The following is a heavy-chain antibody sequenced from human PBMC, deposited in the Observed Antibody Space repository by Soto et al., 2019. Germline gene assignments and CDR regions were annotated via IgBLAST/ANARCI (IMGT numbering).Heavy chain of an antibody. D-gene: IGHD2-15*01. Sequence: SVNVSCKAAGYSFTRYARRWGRQAPGQRLEWMGWINAGNGNTKYSQKFQGRVTITRDTSASTAYMELSSLRSDDTAVYYCAREGVAATHYFDYWGQGTLVTVSS. CDR2: INAGNGNT. J-gene: IGHJ4*02. V-gene: IGHV1-3*01. CDR1: GYSFTRYA. CDR3: AREGVAATHYFDY.